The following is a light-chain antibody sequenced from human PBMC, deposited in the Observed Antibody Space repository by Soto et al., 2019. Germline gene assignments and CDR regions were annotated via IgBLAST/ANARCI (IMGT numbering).Light chain of an antibody. CDR1: QSVRSH. V-gene: IGKV3-15*01. J-gene: IGKJ1*01. CDR2: GAS. CDR3: QQYNDWPPT. Sequence: IVMTHSPATLSVSPCEWVTLSCRASQSVRSHLAWYQQKPGQPPRLLIYGASTRATGIPARFSGSGFGTEFTLTISSLQSEDFAVYYCQQYNDWPPTFGQGTKVDIK.